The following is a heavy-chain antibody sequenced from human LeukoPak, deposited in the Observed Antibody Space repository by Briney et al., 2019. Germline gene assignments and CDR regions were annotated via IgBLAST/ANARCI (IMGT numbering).Heavy chain of an antibody. J-gene: IGHJ3*02. CDR2: ISNSGRT. CDR3: ARRARYSSTWYDGFDI. V-gene: IGHV4-4*09. Sequence: SETLSLTCTVSGGSISNYFWGWIRQPPGKGLEWVGYISNSGRTIYNPSLRSRVTMSVDTSKNQFSLKLRSVTAADTAVFFCARRARYSSTWYDGFDIWGQGTMVTVSS. CDR1: GGSISNYF. D-gene: IGHD6-13*01.